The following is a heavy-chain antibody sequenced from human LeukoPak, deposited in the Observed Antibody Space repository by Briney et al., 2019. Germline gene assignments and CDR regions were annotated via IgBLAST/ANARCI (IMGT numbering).Heavy chain of an antibody. CDR2: IYYSGST. Sequence: PSETLSLTCTVSGGSIRSSTDYWGWIRQPPGKELEWIGSIYYSGSTYYNPSLKSRVTISVDTSKNQFSVKLSSVTAADTAVYYRARSIRGYSSGWYYFDYWGQGTLITVSS. V-gene: IGHV4-39*07. CDR1: GGSIRSSTDY. CDR3: ARSIRGYSSGWYYFDY. D-gene: IGHD6-19*01. J-gene: IGHJ4*02.